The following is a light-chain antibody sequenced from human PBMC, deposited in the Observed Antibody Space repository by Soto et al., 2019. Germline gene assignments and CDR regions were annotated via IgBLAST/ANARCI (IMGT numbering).Light chain of an antibody. V-gene: IGLV2-14*01. CDR3: SSYTSSSTLL. CDR1: SNDIGGYNY. CDR2: DVS. Sequence: QSVLTQPASVSGSPGQSITFSCTGTSNDIGGYNYVSWYQQHPGKAPKLMIFDVSNRPSGVSYRCSGSKSGNTASLTISGLQAEDEAEYYCSSYTSSSTLLFGGGTKLTVL. J-gene: IGLJ2*01.